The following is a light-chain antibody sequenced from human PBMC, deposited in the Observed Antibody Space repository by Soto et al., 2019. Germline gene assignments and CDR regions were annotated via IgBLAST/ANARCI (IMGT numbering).Light chain of an antibody. CDR1: QSVNSNY. Sequence: EIVMKQSPATLSVSPGERATLSCRASQSVNSNYLAWYQQKPGQAPRLLIYGASSRATGIPDRFSGSGSGTDFTLTISRLEPEDFAVYYCQQCGSSPTWTFGQGTKVDNK. V-gene: IGKV3-20*01. CDR3: QQCGSSPTWT. CDR2: GAS. J-gene: IGKJ1*01.